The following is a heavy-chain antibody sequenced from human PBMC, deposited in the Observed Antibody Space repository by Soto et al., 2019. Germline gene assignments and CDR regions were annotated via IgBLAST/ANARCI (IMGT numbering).Heavy chain of an antibody. V-gene: IGHV3-23*04. CDR2: ISGNKMNT. CDR3: AKRRLNTITSLSDF. CDR1: GFSFSEYG. Sequence: EIQLVESGGGLAQPGGSLRLSCVASGFSFSEYGMSWVRQTPQKTLEWVASISGNKMNTFYPDSVKGRFFISRDNSDNTLHLQMNSLRDDYTAIYYCAKRRLNTITSLSDFWGQGVQVTVSS. J-gene: IGHJ1*01. D-gene: IGHD2-2*01.